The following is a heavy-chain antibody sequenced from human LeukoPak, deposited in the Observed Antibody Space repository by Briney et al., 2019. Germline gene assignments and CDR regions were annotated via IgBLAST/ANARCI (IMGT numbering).Heavy chain of an antibody. CDR2: ISAHNGNT. Sequence: ASVKVSCKASGYSFTSYGITWVRQAPGQGLEWMGWISAHNGNTNYAQKLQGRVTMTTETSTSTAYMELRSLRSDDTAVYYCARAPGQWPTFQYWGQGTLVTVSS. CDR3: ARAPGQWPTFQY. V-gene: IGHV1-18*01. CDR1: GYSFTSYG. J-gene: IGHJ1*01. D-gene: IGHD6-19*01.